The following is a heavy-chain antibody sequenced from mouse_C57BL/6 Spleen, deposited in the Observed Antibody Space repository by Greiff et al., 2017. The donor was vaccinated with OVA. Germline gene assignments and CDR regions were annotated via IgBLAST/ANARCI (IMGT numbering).Heavy chain of an antibody. CDR1: GYSITSGYY. Sequence: EVKLMESGPGLVKPSQSLSLTCSVTGYSITSGYYWNWIRQFPGNKLEWMGYISYDGSNNYNPSLKNRISITRDTSKNQFFLKLNSVTTEDTATYYCARDRGYGSSYGYFDVWGTGTTVTVSS. CDR2: ISYDGSN. J-gene: IGHJ1*03. V-gene: IGHV3-6*01. D-gene: IGHD1-1*01. CDR3: ARDRGYGSSYGYFDV.